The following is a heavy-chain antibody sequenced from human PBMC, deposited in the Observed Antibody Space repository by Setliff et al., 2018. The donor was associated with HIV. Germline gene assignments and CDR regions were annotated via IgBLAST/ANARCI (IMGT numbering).Heavy chain of an antibody. V-gene: IGHV4-61*09. J-gene: IGHJ4*02. CDR2: IYASGST. D-gene: IGHD3-22*01. Sequence: KPSETLSLTCTVSGGSISSGNHYWAWIRQPAGKRLEWIGHIYASGSTYYNPSLNSRASISVDTSNSQVSLRLTSVTAADTAVYYCARDHDSSAYTYFDYWGQGTLVTVSS. CDR1: GGSISSGNHY. CDR3: ARDHDSSAYTYFDY.